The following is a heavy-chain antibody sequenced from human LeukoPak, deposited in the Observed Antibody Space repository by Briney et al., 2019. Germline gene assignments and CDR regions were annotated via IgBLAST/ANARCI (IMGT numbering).Heavy chain of an antibody. CDR1: GFRFDNYA. J-gene: IGHJ4*02. CDR2: ISWKSAAI. CDR3: ARELPFDY. D-gene: IGHD2-15*01. Sequence: PGGSLRLSCAASGFRFDNYAMHWVRQVPGKGLQWVASISWKSAAIAYADSVKGRFTISRDNAKNTLFLQMNSLRAEDTAVYYCARELPFDYWGQGTLVTVSS. V-gene: IGHV3-9*01.